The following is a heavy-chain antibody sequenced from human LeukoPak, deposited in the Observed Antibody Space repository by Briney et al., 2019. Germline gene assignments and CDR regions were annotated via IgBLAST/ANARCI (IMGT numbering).Heavy chain of an antibody. CDR1: GGSISSSTYY. CDR3: ARLGHSVTYYVDHYYFEY. CDR2: IYYSGST. J-gene: IGHJ4*02. Sequence: SETLSLTCTVSGGSISSSTYYWGRIRQPPGKGLEWIGTIYYSGSTYYDPSLKNRVTISVDTSKNQFSLKLSSVTATDTGVYYCARLGHSVTYYVDHYYFEYWGQGTLVTVSS. D-gene: IGHD1-26*01. V-gene: IGHV4-39*01.